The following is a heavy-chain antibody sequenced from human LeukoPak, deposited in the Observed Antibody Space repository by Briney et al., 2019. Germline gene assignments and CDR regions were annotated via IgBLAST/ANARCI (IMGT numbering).Heavy chain of an antibody. CDR3: ARGNSQWLVPRPAGY. CDR2: MNPNSGNT. Sequence: GAPVKVSCKASGYTFTSYDINWVRQATGQGLEWMGWMNPNSGNTGYAQKFQGRVTMTRNTSISTAYMELSSLRSKDTAVYYCARGNSQWLVPRPAGYWGQGTLVTVSS. CDR1: GYTFTSYD. D-gene: IGHD6-19*01. J-gene: IGHJ4*02. V-gene: IGHV1-8*01.